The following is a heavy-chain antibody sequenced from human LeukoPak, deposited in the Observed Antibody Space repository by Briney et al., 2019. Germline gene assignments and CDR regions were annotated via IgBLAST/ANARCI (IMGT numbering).Heavy chain of an antibody. Sequence: GGSLRLSCAASGFIFNSYAMHWVRQAPGKGLEWVAVISYDGSDKFYADSVKGRFTISRDNSKNTLYLQMNSLRTEDTAVYYCAKDSPYYDILTGYFLLLDYWGQGSLVTVSS. J-gene: IGHJ4*02. V-gene: IGHV3-30*18. CDR2: ISYDGSDK. CDR3: AKDSPYYDILTGYFLLLDY. CDR1: GFIFNSYA. D-gene: IGHD3-9*01.